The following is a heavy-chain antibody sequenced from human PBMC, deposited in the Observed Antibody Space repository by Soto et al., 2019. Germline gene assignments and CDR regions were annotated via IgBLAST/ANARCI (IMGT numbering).Heavy chain of an antibody. J-gene: IGHJ4*01. D-gene: IGHD4-17*01. CDR3: ARVAVTTYYFDY. CDR2: INPDGSRT. Sequence: GGSLRLSCAPSGFAFTNGWMNWVRQSPGKGLVWVSRINPDGSRTSYADSVKGRFTISRDNAKNTLYLQMNSLGADDTAVYYCARVAVTTYYFDYWGHGTLVTVSS. CDR1: GFAFTNGW. V-gene: IGHV3-74*01.